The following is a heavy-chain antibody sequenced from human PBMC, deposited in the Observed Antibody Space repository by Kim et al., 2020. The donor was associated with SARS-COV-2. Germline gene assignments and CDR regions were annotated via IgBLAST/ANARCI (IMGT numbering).Heavy chain of an antibody. J-gene: IGHJ5*02. CDR1: GYTFTSYA. D-gene: IGHD3-10*01. V-gene: IGHV1-3*01. CDR3: ARGKANYYGSGSYYNSPVWFDP. Sequence: ASVKVSCKASGYTFTSYAMHWVRQAPGQRLEWMGWINAGNGNTKYSQKFQGRVTITRDTSASTAYMELSSLRSEDTAVYYCARGKANYYGSGSYYNSPVWFDPWGQGTLVTVSS. CDR2: INAGNGNT.